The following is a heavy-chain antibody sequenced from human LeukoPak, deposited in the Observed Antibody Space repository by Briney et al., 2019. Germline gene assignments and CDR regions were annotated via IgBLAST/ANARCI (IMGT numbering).Heavy chain of an antibody. J-gene: IGHJ3*02. V-gene: IGHV3-21*01. CDR1: GFTVSSNY. CDR2: ISSSSTYI. CDR3: ARDAYPAGYSSNHDAFDI. D-gene: IGHD6-13*01. Sequence: GGSLRLSCAASGFTVSSNYMSWVRQAPGKGLEWVSSISSSSTYIYYADSVKGRFTISSDNAKNSLYLQMNSLRAEDTAVYYCARDAYPAGYSSNHDAFDIWGQGTMVTVSS.